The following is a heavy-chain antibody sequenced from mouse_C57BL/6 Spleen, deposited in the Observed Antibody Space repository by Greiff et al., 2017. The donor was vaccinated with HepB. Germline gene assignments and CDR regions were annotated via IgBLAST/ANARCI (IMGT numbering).Heavy chain of an antibody. V-gene: IGHV1-18*01. J-gene: IGHJ3*01. CDR3: ARSITTGGAY. Sequence: EVQLQQSGPELVKPGASVKIPCKASGYTFTDYNMDWVKQSHGKSLEWIGDINPNTGGTIYNQKFKGKATLTVDKSSSTAYMELRSLTSEDTAVYYCARSITTGGAYWGQGTLVTVSA. CDR2: INPNTGGT. CDR1: GYTFTDYN. D-gene: IGHD1-2*01.